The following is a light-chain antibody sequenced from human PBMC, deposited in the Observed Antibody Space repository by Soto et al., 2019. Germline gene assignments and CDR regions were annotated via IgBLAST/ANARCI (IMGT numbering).Light chain of an antibody. CDR1: QGIRDA. CDR2: SAS. V-gene: IGKV1-17*01. J-gene: IGKJ2*01. CDR3: LQHSDYPFT. Sequence: DIQMTQSPSSLSASVGDRVTITCRASQGIRDALGWYQQKPGKVPKRLIYSASSLQNGVPSRFSGSGSETVFTLTISSLQTEDFATYFCLQHSDYPFTFGQGTRLES.